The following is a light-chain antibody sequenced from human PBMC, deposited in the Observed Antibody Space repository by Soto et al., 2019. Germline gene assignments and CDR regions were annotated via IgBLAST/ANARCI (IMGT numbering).Light chain of an antibody. CDR1: QTITRY. J-gene: IGKJ1*01. CDR2: GAS. V-gene: IGKV1-39*01. CDR3: QQTYNPPWT. Sequence: DIQMTQSPSSVSASVGDRDTITCRAGQTITRYLNWYQQKPGKAPNLLIYGASTLQSGVPSRFTGSGSGTDFTLTISSLQPEDFATYYCQQTYNPPWTFGLGTKVEIK.